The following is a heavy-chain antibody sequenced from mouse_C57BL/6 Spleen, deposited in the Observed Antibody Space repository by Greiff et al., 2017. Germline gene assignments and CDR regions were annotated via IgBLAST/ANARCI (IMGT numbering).Heavy chain of an antibody. J-gene: IGHJ4*01. Sequence: EVKLQESGPELVKPGASVKMSCKASGYTFTDYNMHWVKQSHGKSLEWIGYINPNNGGTSYNQKFKGKATLTVNKSSSTAYMELRSLTSEDSAVYYCARNYPYAMDYWGQGTSVTVSS. V-gene: IGHV1-22*01. CDR2: INPNNGGT. CDR3: ARNYPYAMDY. CDR1: GYTFTDYN. D-gene: IGHD2-1*01.